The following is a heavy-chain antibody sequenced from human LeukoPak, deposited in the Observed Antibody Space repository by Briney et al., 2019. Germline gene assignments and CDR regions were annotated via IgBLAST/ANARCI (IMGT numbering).Heavy chain of an antibody. V-gene: IGHV4-4*07. J-gene: IGHJ4*02. CDR1: VGSIRSYL. CDR3: ARDCGAIGYLYY. CDR2: IYTSGST. Sequence: SETLSLTCTCSVGSIRSYLCSWIGQPAGKGLEWIGRIYTSGSTNYNPSLKSRVTMSVDTSKNNFSLKLSSVTAADTAVYYCARDCGAIGYLYYWGQGTLVTVSP. D-gene: IGHD2-2*01.